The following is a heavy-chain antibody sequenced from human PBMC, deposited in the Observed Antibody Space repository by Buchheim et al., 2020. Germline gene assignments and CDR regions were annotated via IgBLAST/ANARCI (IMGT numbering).Heavy chain of an antibody. V-gene: IGHV4-39*01. Sequence: QLQLQESGPGLVKPSETLSLTCTVSGGSISSSSYYWGWIRQPPGKGLEWIGSIYYSGSTYYNPSLKSRVTISVDTSKNQVSLKLSSVTAADTAVYYCARVLSSSWSNYYYYGMDVWGQGTT. D-gene: IGHD6-13*01. CDR1: GGSISSSSYY. CDR3: ARVLSSSWSNYYYYGMDV. J-gene: IGHJ6*02. CDR2: IYYSGST.